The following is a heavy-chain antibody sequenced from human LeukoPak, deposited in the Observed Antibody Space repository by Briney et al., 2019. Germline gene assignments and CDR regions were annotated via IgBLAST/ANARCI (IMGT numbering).Heavy chain of an antibody. Sequence: QPGGSLRLSCEASEFTFNTLAMSGAGQAPGKGLDWVSAINARGFITYYADSVKGRFTLSRDNSKNTLFLQMNSLSVEDTATYYCVNHITAMIRGCLDHWGQGILVSVSS. D-gene: IGHD5-18*01. J-gene: IGHJ4*02. CDR2: INARGFIT. V-gene: IGHV3-23*01. CDR1: EFTFNTLA. CDR3: VNHITAMIRGCLDH.